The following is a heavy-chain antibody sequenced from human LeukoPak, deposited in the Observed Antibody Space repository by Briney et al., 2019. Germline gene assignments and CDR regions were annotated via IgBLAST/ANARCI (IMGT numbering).Heavy chain of an antibody. Sequence: ASVKVSCKASGYTFTSYGISWVRQAPGQGLEWMGWISAYNGNTNYAQKLQGRVTMTTDTSTSTAYMELRSLRSDDTAVYYCARDLTPPDYYDSSGYYHAGYFDYWGQGTLVTVPS. V-gene: IGHV1-18*01. CDR2: ISAYNGNT. CDR1: GYTFTSYG. D-gene: IGHD3-22*01. CDR3: ARDLTPPDYYDSSGYYHAGYFDY. J-gene: IGHJ4*02.